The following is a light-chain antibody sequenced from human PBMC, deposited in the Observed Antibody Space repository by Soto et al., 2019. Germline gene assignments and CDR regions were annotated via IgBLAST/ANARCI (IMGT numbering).Light chain of an antibody. V-gene: IGLV2-8*01. CDR3: SSYAGSNNLV. Sequence: QSVLTQPASVSGSPGQSITLSCTGTSSDVGGYNYVSWYQQHPGKAPKLMIYEVSKRPSGVPDRFSGSKSGNTASLTVSGLQAEDEADYYCSSYAGSNNLVFGGGTKLTVL. CDR1: SSDVGGYNY. J-gene: IGLJ2*01. CDR2: EVS.